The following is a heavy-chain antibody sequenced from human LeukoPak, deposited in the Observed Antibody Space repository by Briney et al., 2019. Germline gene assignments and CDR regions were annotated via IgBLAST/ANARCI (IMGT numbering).Heavy chain of an antibody. CDR2: MNPNSGNT. Sequence: ASVKVSCKASGYTFTSYDINWVRQATGQGLEWMGWMNPNSGNTGYAQKFQGRVAMTKNTSITIAYMELSSLRSEDTAVYYCARALSWTTYSYYYMDVWGKGTTVTVSS. D-gene: IGHD3/OR15-3a*01. V-gene: IGHV1-8*01. J-gene: IGHJ6*03. CDR3: ARALSWTTYSYYYMDV. CDR1: GYTFTSYD.